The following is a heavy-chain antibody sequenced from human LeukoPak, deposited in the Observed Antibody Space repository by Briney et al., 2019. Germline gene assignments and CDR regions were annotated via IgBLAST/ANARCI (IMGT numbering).Heavy chain of an antibody. CDR2: IRSKAYGGTT. CDR3: TSSAYSSGWYGGGSVDY. CDR1: GFTFGDYA. J-gene: IGHJ4*02. D-gene: IGHD6-19*01. V-gene: IGHV3-49*03. Sequence: GGSLRLSCTASGFTFGDYAMSWFRQAPGKGLEWVGFIRSKAYGGTTEYAASVKGRFTISRDDSKSIAYLQMNSLKTEDTAVYYCTSSAYSSGWYGGGSVDYWGQGTLVTVSS.